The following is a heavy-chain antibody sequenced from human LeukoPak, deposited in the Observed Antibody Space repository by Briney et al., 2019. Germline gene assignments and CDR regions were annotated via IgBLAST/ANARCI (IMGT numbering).Heavy chain of an antibody. CDR1: GFTFSAYS. CDR3: ARYPGIAAAGGDY. CDR2: IDGSGGRT. Sequence: GGSLRLSCAASGFTFSAYSMNWVRQAPGQGLEWVSTIDGSGGRTYYADSVKGRFIISRDNSKNSLYLQMNSLRAEDTAVYYCARYPGIAAAGGDYWGQGTLVTVSS. D-gene: IGHD6-13*01. V-gene: IGHV3-23*01. J-gene: IGHJ4*02.